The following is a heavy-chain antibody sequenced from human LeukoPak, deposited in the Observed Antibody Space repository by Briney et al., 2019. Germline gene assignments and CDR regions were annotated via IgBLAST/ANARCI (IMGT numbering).Heavy chain of an antibody. Sequence: GGSLRLSCAASGFTFSSYAMHWVRQAPGKGPEWVAVISYDGSNKYYADSVRGRFTISRDNSKNTLYLQMNSLRAEDTAVYYCARSLWFGEFELDYWGQGTLVTVSS. D-gene: IGHD3-10*01. J-gene: IGHJ4*02. CDR1: GFTFSSYA. CDR3: ARSLWFGEFELDY. CDR2: ISYDGSNK. V-gene: IGHV3-30*04.